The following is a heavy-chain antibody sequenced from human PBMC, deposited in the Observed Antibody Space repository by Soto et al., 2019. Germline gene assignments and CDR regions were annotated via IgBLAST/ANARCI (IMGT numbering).Heavy chain of an antibody. Sequence: ASVKVSCKASGYTFTCYYMHWVRQAPGQGLEWMGWINPNSGGTNYAQKFQGWVTMTRDTSISTAYMELSRLRSDDTAVYYCARSVVATIYFDYWGQETLVTVSS. CDR3: ARSVVATIYFDY. CDR2: INPNSGGT. J-gene: IGHJ4*02. CDR1: GYTFTCYY. V-gene: IGHV1-2*04. D-gene: IGHD5-12*01.